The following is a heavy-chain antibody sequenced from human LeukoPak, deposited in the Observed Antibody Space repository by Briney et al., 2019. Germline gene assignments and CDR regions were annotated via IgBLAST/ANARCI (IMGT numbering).Heavy chain of an antibody. CDR3: ARVSHAGNYYDSSGFYFDY. J-gene: IGHJ4*02. CDR2: IYYSGST. D-gene: IGHD3-22*01. V-gene: IGHV4-59*01. Sequence: PSETLSLTCTVSGGSISSYYWSWIRQPPGKGLEWIGYIYYSGSTNYNPSLKSRVTISVDTSKNQFSLKLSSVTAADTAVYYCARVSHAGNYYDSSGFYFDYWGQGTLVTVSS. CDR1: GGSISSYY.